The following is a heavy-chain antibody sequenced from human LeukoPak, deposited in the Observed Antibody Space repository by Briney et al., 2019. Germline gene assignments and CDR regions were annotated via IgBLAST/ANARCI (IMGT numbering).Heavy chain of an antibody. CDR3: ARATFWSGYQRDSWYMDV. D-gene: IGHD3-3*01. J-gene: IGHJ6*03. CDR1: GFTFSSYG. Sequence: GGSLRLSCAASGFTFSSYGMHWVRQAPGRGLEWVASIWFDGSNKHYADSVKGRFTISRDNSKNTLYLQMNSLRVEDTAVYNCARATFWSGYQRDSWYMDVWGKGTTVTVSS. CDR2: IWFDGSNK. V-gene: IGHV3-33*01.